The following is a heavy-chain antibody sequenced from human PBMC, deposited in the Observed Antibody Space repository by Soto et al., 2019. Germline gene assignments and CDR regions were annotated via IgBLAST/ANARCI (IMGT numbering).Heavy chain of an antibody. CDR2: IWYDGSNK. J-gene: IGHJ4*02. CDR1: GFTFSSYG. D-gene: IGHD3-3*01. V-gene: IGHV3-33*01. CDR3: ARVAHYDFWSGSGPFDY. Sequence: GGSLRLSCAASGFTFSSYGMHWVRQAPGKGLEWVAVIWYDGSNKYYADSVKGRFTISRDNSKNTLYLQMNSLRAEDTAVYYCARVAHYDFWSGSGPFDYWGQGTLVTVSS.